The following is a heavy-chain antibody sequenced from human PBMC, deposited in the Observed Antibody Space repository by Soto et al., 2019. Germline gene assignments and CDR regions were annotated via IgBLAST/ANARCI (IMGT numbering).Heavy chain of an antibody. Sequence: PGGSLRLSCAASGFTFSSYAMSWVRQAPGKGLEWVSAISGSGGSTYYADSVKGRFTISRDNSKNTLYLQMNSLRAEDTAVYYCAKDPYQPLLYQGFYYWGQGTLVTVSS. J-gene: IGHJ4*02. CDR2: ISGSGGST. V-gene: IGHV3-23*01. D-gene: IGHD2-2*02. CDR3: AKDPYQPLLYQGFYY. CDR1: GFTFSSYA.